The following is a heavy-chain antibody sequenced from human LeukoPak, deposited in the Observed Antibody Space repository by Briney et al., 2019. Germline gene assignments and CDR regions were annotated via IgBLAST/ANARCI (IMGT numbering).Heavy chain of an antibody. CDR3: AKGLDFSLAAADRFDP. J-gene: IGHJ5*02. Sequence: GGSLRLSCAASGFTFSSYAMSWVRQAPGKGLEWVSAISGSGGSTYYADSVKGRFTISRDNSKNTLYLQMNSLRAEDTAVYYCAKGLDFSLAAADRFDPWGQGTLVTVSS. D-gene: IGHD6-13*01. V-gene: IGHV3-23*01. CDR2: ISGSGGST. CDR1: GFTFSSYA.